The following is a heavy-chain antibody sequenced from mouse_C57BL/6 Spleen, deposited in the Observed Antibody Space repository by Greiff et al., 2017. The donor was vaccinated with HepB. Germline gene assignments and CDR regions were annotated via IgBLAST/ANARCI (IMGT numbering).Heavy chain of an antibody. CDR3: AKRKGAYYDYVEDAKDY. CDR2: INPSNGGT. CDR1: GYTFSRYW. J-gene: IGHJ4*01. V-gene: IGHV1-53*01. D-gene: IGHD2-4*01. Sequence: VQLQQPGTELVKPGASVKLSCKASGYTFSRYWMHWVKQRPGQGLEWIGHINPSNGGTNYNEKFKSKATLTVDKSSSTAYMPLRSLTSEDSEVYYCAKRKGAYYDYVEDAKDYWGQGTAGTVA.